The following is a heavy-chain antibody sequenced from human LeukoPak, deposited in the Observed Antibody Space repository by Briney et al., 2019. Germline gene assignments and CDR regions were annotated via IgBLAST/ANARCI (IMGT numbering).Heavy chain of an antibody. J-gene: IGHJ4*02. CDR2: INPNSGGT. V-gene: IGHV1-2*02. CDR1: GYTLSGYY. Sequence: ASVKVSCKGSGYTLSGYYIHWVRQAPGQGLEWMGWINPNSGGTNYAQKFQGRVTMTRATSISTAYMELSRLRSDDTAVYYCATVGFRDNFDYWGQGTLVTVSS. CDR3: ATVGFRDNFDY. D-gene: IGHD3-10*01.